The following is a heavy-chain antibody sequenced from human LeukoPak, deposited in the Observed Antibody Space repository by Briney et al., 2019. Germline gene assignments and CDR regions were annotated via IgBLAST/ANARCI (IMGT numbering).Heavy chain of an antibody. V-gene: IGHV1-8*01. D-gene: IGHD3-10*01. CDR3: AREYYYGSGSPSGAFDI. CDR1: GYTFTSYD. Sequence: ASVKVSCKASGYTFTSYDINWVRQATGQGLEWMGWMNLNSGNTGYAQKFQGRVTMTRNTSISTAYMELSSLRSEDTAVYYCAREYYYGSGSPSGAFDIWGQGTMVTVSS. CDR2: MNLNSGNT. J-gene: IGHJ3*02.